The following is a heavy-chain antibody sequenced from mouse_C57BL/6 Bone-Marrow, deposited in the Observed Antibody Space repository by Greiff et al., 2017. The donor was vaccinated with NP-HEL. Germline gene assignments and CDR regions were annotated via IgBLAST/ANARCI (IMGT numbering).Heavy chain of an antibody. CDR3: TPSLIYEYDYWYFDV. D-gene: IGHD2-4*01. V-gene: IGHV14-4*01. J-gene: IGHJ1*03. Sequence: VQLQQSGAELVRPGASVKLSCTASGFNIKDDYMHWVKQRPEQGLEWIGWIDPENGDTEYASKFQGKATITADTSSNTAYLQLSSLTSEDTAVYYCTPSLIYEYDYWYFDVWGTGTTVTVSS. CDR2: IDPENGDT. CDR1: GFNIKDDY.